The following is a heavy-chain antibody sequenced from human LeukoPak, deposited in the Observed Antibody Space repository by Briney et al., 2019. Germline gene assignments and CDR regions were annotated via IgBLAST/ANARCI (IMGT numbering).Heavy chain of an antibody. V-gene: IGHV1-2*02. D-gene: IGHD4-23*01. CDR3: ARGDYVGEYFQH. CDR2: INPNSGGT. Sequence: ASVKVSCKASGGTFGSYAITWVRQAPGQGLEWMGWINPNSGGTNYAQKFQGRVTMTRDTSISTAYMELSRLRSDDTAVYYCARGDYVGEYFQHWGQGTLVTVSS. CDR1: GGTFGSYA. J-gene: IGHJ1*01.